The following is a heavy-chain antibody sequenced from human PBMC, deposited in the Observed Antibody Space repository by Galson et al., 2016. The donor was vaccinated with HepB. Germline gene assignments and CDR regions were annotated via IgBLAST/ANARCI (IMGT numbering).Heavy chain of an antibody. V-gene: IGHV1-69*13. J-gene: IGHJ4*02. CDR1: GGTFSSFA. Sequence: SVKVSCKASGGTFSSFAINWVRQAPGQGLEWMGGIIPVFGTPNYAQKFRGRVTITADESASTAYMELSSLRSQDTAVYYCASHTRGQYDSGRYEFNYWGQGPLVTVSS. CDR3: ASHTRGQYDSGRYEFNY. D-gene: IGHD3-10*01. CDR2: IIPVFGTP.